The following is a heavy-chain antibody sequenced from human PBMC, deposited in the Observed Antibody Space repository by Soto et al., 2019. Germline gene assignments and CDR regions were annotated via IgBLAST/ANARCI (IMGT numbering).Heavy chain of an antibody. CDR2: ISGSGGST. Sequence: GGSLRLSCAASGFTFSSYAMSWVRQAPGKGLEWVSAISGSGGSTYYADSVKGRFTISRDNSKNTLYLQINSLRAEDTAVYYWAKVPRITIFGVVINYFDYWGQGTLVTVSS. D-gene: IGHD3-3*01. CDR3: AKVPRITIFGVVINYFDY. V-gene: IGHV3-23*01. CDR1: GFTFSSYA. J-gene: IGHJ4*02.